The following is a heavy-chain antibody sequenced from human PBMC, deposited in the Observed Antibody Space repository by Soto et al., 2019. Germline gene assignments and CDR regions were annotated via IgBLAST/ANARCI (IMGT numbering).Heavy chain of an antibody. CDR3: ARAYIYWYFEL. CDR2: IYYSGST. D-gene: IGHD1-1*01. CDR1: GGSISSGGFY. V-gene: IGHV4-31*03. J-gene: IGHJ2*01. Sequence: QVQLQETGPGLVTHSQTLSLTCTVSGGSISSGGFYWSWIRQHPGKGLEWIGYIYYSGSTYYNPSLRIRVTISVDTSKNRFSMKLSSVTAADTAVYACARAYIYWYFELWGRVTLVTVSS.